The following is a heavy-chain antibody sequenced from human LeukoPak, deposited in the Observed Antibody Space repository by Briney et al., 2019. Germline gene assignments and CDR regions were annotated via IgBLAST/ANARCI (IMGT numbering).Heavy chain of an antibody. Sequence: SGGSLRLSGAASGFTFSDPAINWIGKAQGRGLEWVSLISYTGANTYYADSVKGRFTISRDNSKNTLDLQMNSLRVEDTAVYYCAKDIQSTYWGQGTLVTVSS. CDR3: AKDIQSTY. CDR1: GFTFSDPA. CDR2: ISYTGANT. D-gene: IGHD2-21*01. J-gene: IGHJ4*02. V-gene: IGHV3-23*01.